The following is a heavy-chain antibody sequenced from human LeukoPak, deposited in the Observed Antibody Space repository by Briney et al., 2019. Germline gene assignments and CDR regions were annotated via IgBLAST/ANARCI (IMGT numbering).Heavy chain of an antibody. CDR3: ARELVTVTKGFDI. V-gene: IGHV4-59*11. J-gene: IGHJ3*02. CDR2: ISHIGRT. Sequence: PSETLSLTCAVSGDSYSSHYWTWIRQSPGTGLEWIGYISHIGRTNYNPSLKSRVTISIGTSNNQFSLKLRSVTAADTAVYYCARELVTVTKGFDIWGQGTMVSVSS. CDR1: GDSYSSHY. D-gene: IGHD4-17*01.